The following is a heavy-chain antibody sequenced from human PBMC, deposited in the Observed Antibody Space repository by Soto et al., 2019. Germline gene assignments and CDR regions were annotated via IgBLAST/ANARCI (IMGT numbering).Heavy chain of an antibody. J-gene: IGHJ1*01. CDR3: ARVDRYSSSWYFQH. V-gene: IGHV4-59*01. CDR2: IYYSGST. Sequence: SETLSLTCTVSGGSISSYYWSWIRQPPGKGLEWIGYIYYSGSTNYNPSLKSRVTISVDTSKNQFSLKLSSVTAADTAVYYCARVDRYSSSWYFQHWGQGTLVTVSS. D-gene: IGHD6-13*01. CDR1: GGSISSYY.